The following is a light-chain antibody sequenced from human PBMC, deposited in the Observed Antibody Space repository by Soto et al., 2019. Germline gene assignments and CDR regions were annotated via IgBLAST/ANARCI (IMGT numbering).Light chain of an antibody. CDR1: SSNIGGNT. Sequence: QSVLTQPPSASGTPGQRVTISCSGSSSNIGGNTVSWFHHLPGTAPKVLIYADDQRPSGVPDRFSGSKSGTSASLAISRLQSEDEGAYYCAAWDDSLSGQVVFGGGTKLTVL. CDR2: ADD. CDR3: AAWDDSLSGQVV. J-gene: IGLJ3*02. V-gene: IGLV1-44*01.